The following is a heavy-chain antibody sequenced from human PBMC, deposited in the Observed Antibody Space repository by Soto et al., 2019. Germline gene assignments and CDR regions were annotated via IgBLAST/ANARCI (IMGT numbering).Heavy chain of an antibody. CDR1: GLTFSGHW. CDR2: IKPDGSET. J-gene: IGHJ4*02. V-gene: IGHV3-7*03. CDR3: TSRPSGMTYHAVFDF. D-gene: IGHD2-21*02. Sequence: GGSLRLSCAASGLTFSGHWMTWVRQTPGEWLQWVAAIKPDGSETFYVDSVKGRFTISRDNARNSLFLQMDSLRAEDTAVYYCTSRPSGMTYHAVFDFWGQGXLVTVPS.